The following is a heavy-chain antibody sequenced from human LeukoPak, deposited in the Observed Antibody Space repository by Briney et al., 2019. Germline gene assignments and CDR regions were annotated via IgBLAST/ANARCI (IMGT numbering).Heavy chain of an antibody. Sequence: SETLSLTCTVSGGSISSGDYYWSWIRQPPGKGLEWIGYIYYSGSTYYNPSLKSRVTISVDTSKNQFSLKLSSVTAADTAVYYCARRPITIFGVVTAFDIWGQGTMVTVSS. V-gene: IGHV4-30-4*08. D-gene: IGHD3-3*01. J-gene: IGHJ3*02. CDR2: IYYSGST. CDR3: ARRPITIFGVVTAFDI. CDR1: GGSISSGDYY.